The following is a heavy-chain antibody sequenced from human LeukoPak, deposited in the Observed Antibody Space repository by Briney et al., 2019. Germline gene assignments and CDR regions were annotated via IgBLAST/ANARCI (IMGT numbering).Heavy chain of an antibody. CDR3: ARSRGAPVDY. J-gene: IGHJ4*02. V-gene: IGHV4-30-2*01. D-gene: IGHD3-10*01. Sequence: SQTLSLTCAVSGGSISSGDYSWSWIRQPPGKGLEWIGYIYHSGSTYYNPSLKSRVTISVDRSKNQFSLKLSSVTAADTAVYYCARSRGAPVDYWGQGTLVTVSS. CDR1: GGSISSGDYS. CDR2: IYHSGST.